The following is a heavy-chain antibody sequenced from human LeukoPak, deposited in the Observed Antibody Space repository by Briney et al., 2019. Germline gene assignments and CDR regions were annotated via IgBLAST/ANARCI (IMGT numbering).Heavy chain of an antibody. D-gene: IGHD6-13*01. CDR3: ARGSGQQPADY. CDR2: INAGNGNT. CDR1: GYTFTSYY. J-gene: IGHJ4*02. V-gene: IGHV1-3*01. Sequence: ASVKVPCKASGYTFTSYYMHWVRQAPGQRLEWMGWINAGNGNTKYSQKFQGRVTITRDTSASTAYMELSSLRSEDTAVYYCARGSGQQPADYWGQGTLVTVSS.